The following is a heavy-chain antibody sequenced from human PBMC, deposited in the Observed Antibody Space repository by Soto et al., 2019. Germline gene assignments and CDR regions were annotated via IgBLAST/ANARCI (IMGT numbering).Heavy chain of an antibody. CDR2: IIPILGTA. V-gene: IGHV1-69*13. Sequence: SVKVSCKASGGTFSSYAISWVRQAPGQGLEWMGGIIPILGTANYAQKFQGRVTITADESTSTAYMELSSLRSEDTAVYYCARGEITMVRGSYFDYWGQGTLVTVSS. CDR3: ARGEITMVRGSYFDY. CDR1: GGTFSSYA. D-gene: IGHD3-10*01. J-gene: IGHJ4*02.